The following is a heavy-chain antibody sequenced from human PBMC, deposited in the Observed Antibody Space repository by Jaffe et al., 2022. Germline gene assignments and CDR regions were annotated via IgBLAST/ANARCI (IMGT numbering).Heavy chain of an antibody. J-gene: IGHJ6*03. CDR3: ARDRAYCGGDCYSGGYYYYYMDV. Sequence: EVQLVESGGGLVKPGGSLRLSCAASGFTFSSYSMNWVRQAPGKGLEWVSSISSSSSYIYYADSVKGRFTISRDNAKNSLYLQMNSLRAEDTAVYYCARDRAYCGGDCYSGGYYYYYMDVWGKGTTVTVSS. CDR2: ISSSSSYI. D-gene: IGHD2-21*01. CDR1: GFTFSSYS. V-gene: IGHV3-21*01.